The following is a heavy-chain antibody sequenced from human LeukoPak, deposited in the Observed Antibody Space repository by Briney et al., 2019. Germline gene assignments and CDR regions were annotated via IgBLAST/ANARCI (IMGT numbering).Heavy chain of an antibody. CDR3: ARDFSYGGITTHNFDY. D-gene: IGHD4-23*01. CDR2: INAGNGNT. V-gene: IGHV1-3*03. CDR1: GYTFTSYA. Sequence: RASVKVSCKASGYTFTSYAMHWVRQAPGQRLEWMGWINAGNGNTKYSQEFQGRVTITRDTSASTAYMELSSLRSEDMAVYYCARDFSYGGITTHNFDYWGQGTLVTVSS. J-gene: IGHJ4*02.